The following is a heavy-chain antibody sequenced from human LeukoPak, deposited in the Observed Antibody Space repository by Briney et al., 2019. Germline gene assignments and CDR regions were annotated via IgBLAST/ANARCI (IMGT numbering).Heavy chain of an antibody. CDR2: INPSGDST. Sequence: ASVKVSCKASGYTFTSYYMHWVRQAPGQGLEWMGIINPSGDSTSYAQKFQGRVTMTRDMSTSTDYMELSSLRSEDTAVYYCARDMVRGLNYYYYMDVWGKGTAVTISS. D-gene: IGHD3-10*01. CDR1: GYTFTSYY. CDR3: ARDMVRGLNYYYYMDV. V-gene: IGHV1-46*01. J-gene: IGHJ6*03.